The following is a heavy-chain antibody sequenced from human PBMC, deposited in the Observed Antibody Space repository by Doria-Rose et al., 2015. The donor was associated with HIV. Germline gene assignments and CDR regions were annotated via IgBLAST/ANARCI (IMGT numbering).Heavy chain of an antibody. Sequence: QVPLPASGPGLVKPSETLSLTCTVSGASISSDNYWGWIRQPPGKGLEWIGSYYSSGRTYYNPSLKSRVTISADTSKNQFSLNLSSLTAADTAVYYCVMMPHYWGQGTLVTVSS. J-gene: IGHJ4*02. CDR3: VMMPHY. CDR2: YYSSGRT. CDR1: GASISSDNY. V-gene: IGHV4-38-2*02. D-gene: IGHD3-16*01.